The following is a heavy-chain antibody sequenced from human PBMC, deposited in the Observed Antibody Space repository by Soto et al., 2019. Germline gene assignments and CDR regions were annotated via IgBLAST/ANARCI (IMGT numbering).Heavy chain of an antibody. CDR2: IXXSXXX. CDR1: GGSISSGGSD. CDR3: VRYCSTSKCPFDY. V-gene: IGHV4-30-4*08. J-gene: IGHJ4*02. Sequence: SETLSLTSTVSGGSISSGGSDWGWIRQPPRKGLGWIXXIXXSXXXXXNXXLKSRVTLSVDTSKNQFSRNSSSVTAADTAVYYCVRYCSTSKCPFDYWGQGTLDTATS. D-gene: IGHD2-2*01.